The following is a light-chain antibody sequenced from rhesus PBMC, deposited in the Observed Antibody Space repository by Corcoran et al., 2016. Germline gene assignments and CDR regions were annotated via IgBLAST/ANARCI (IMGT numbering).Light chain of an antibody. J-gene: IGKJ4*01. Sequence: EIVMTQSPATLALSPGERATLSCRASQSVSSYLAWYQQKPGQAPRLLIYGASSRATGIPDRFSGSGSGTEFPLTISSLEPEGVGVYFCLQSSSLLTFGGGTKVEIK. CDR2: GAS. CDR3: LQSSSLLT. V-gene: IGKV3-24*04. CDR1: QSVSSY.